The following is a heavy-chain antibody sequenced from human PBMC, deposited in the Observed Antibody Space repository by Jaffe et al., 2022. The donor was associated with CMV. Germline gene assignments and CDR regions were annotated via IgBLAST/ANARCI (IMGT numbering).Heavy chain of an antibody. D-gene: IGHD2-15*01. CDR2: ISSNGGST. J-gene: IGHJ6*03. V-gene: IGHV3-64*01. CDR1: GFTFSSYA. CDR3: ARAPGYCSGGSCYGGDYYYYMDV. Sequence: EVQLVESGGGLVQPGGSLRLSCAASGFTFSSYAMHWVRQAPGKGLEYVSAISSNGGSTYYANSVKGRFTISRDNSKNTLYLQMGSLRAEDMAVYYCARAPGYCSGGSCYGGDYYYYMDVWGKGTTVTVSS.